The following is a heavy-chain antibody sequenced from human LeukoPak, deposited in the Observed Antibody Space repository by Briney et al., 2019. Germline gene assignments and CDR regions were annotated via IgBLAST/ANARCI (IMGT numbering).Heavy chain of an antibody. D-gene: IGHD6-13*01. V-gene: IGHV5-51*01. CDR3: ARRPLYSSSWYYFDY. CDR1: GYSFTSYW. J-gene: IGHJ4*02. Sequence: GESLKISCKGSGYSFTSYWIGWVRKMPGKGLEWMGIIYPGDSDTRYSPSFQGQVTISADKSISTAYLQWSSLKASDTAMYYCARRPLYSSSWYYFDYWGQGTLVTVSS. CDR2: IYPGDSDT.